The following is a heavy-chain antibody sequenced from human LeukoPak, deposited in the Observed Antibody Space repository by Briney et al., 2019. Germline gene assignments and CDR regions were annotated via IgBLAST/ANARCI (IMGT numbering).Heavy chain of an antibody. CDR2: INSDGSST. Sequence: PGGSLRLSCAASGFTFSSYWTHWVRQAPGKGLVWVSRINSDGSSTSYADSVKGRFTISRDNAKNTLYLQMNSLRAEDTAVYYCAAAAGPVVYFDYWGQGTLVTVSS. V-gene: IGHV3-74*01. CDR3: AAAAGPVVYFDY. CDR1: GFTFSSYW. J-gene: IGHJ4*02. D-gene: IGHD6-13*01.